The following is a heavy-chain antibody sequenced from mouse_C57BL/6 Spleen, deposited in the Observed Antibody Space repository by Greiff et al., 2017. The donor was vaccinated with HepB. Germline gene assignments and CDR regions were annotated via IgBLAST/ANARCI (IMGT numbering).Heavy chain of an antibody. V-gene: IGHV1-80*01. CDR3: ARSWYYGSRPWFAY. J-gene: IGHJ3*01. CDR2: ICPGDGDT. Sequence: QVQLQQSGAELVKPGASVKISCKASGYTFSSYWMDWVKQRPGQGLEWIGQICPGDGDTNYNGKFKGKATLTADTSSSTAYMQLSSLTSEDSAIYYCARSWYYGSRPWFAYWGQGTPVTVSA. D-gene: IGHD1-1*01. CDR1: GYTFSSYW.